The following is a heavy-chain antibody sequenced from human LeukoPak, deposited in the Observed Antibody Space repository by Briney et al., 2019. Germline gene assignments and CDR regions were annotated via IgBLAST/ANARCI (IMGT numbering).Heavy chain of an antibody. Sequence: SGGSLRLSCAASGFTFSTSRMNWVRQAPGKGLEWVSYIRGSSTTIYYADSVKGRFTVSRDNAQNSLYLQMNNLRAEDTAVYFCARDSRSHCGTDACYGPYFDYWGQGTLVTVSS. CDR2: IRGSSTTI. J-gene: IGHJ4*02. CDR1: GFTFSTSR. V-gene: IGHV3-48*01. D-gene: IGHD2-2*01. CDR3: ARDSRSHCGTDACYGPYFDY.